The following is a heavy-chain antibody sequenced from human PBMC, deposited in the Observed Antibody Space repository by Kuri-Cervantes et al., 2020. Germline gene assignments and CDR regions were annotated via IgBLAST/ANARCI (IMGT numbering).Heavy chain of an antibody. Sequence: LSLTCAASGFTFSDYYMSWIRQAPGKGLEWVSYISSGGSTIYYADSVKGRFTISRDNAKNSLYLQMNSLRAEDTAVYYCARVGAATVTSYYYYYGMDVWGQGTTVTVSS. V-gene: IGHV3-11*01. D-gene: IGHD4-17*01. CDR3: ARVGAATVTSYYYYYGMDV. CDR2: ISSGGSTI. J-gene: IGHJ6*02. CDR1: GFTFSDYY.